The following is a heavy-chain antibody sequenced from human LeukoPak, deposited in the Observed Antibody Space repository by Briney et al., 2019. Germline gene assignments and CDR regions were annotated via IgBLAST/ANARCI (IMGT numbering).Heavy chain of an antibody. D-gene: IGHD3-22*01. CDR3: ARDPVHYYDSSGYYSHSDY. CDR2: ISSSSSYI. Sequence: PGGSLRLSCAASGFTFSSYSMNWVRQAPGKGLEWVSSISSSSSYIYCADSVKGRFTISRDNAKNSLYLQMNSLRAEDTAVYYCARDPVHYYDSSGYYSHSDYWGQGTLVTVSS. CDR1: GFTFSSYS. V-gene: IGHV3-21*01. J-gene: IGHJ4*02.